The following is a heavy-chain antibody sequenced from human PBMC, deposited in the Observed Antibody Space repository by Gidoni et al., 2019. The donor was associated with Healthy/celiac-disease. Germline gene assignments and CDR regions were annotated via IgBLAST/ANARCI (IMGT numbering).Heavy chain of an antibody. V-gene: IGHV3-23*01. Sequence: EVELLESGGGVVQPGGSLRLSWSASGFPFSSYAMSWVRQAPGKGLEWVAAISGSGGSTYYADSVKGRFTISRDNSKNTLNLQMNSLRAEDTAVYYCAKDLSSGYYYDAFDIWGQGTMVTVSS. J-gene: IGHJ3*02. CDR3: AKDLSSGYYYDAFDI. CDR1: GFPFSSYA. D-gene: IGHD3-22*01. CDR2: ISGSGGST.